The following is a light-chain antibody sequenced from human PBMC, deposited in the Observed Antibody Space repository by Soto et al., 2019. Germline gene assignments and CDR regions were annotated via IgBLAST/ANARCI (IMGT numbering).Light chain of an antibody. V-gene: IGKV1-5*01. CDR3: QQYNSYPT. CDR1: QSISSW. Sequence: DIQMTQSPSTLSASVGDRVTITCRASQSISSWLAWYQQKPGKAPKFLIYDASSLEGGVPSRFSGSGSGTEFTLTSSSLQPDDIATYYCQQYNSYPTFGQGTKVEIK. J-gene: IGKJ1*01. CDR2: DAS.